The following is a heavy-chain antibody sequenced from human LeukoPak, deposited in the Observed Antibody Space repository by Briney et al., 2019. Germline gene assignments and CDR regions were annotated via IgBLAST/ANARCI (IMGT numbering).Heavy chain of an antibody. V-gene: IGHV1-18*01. CDR1: DHPFTSFG. CDR3: ARAAPVDTAMGY. CDR2: ISAYNGNT. D-gene: IGHD5-18*01. Sequence: APVKLSCKPSDHPFTSFGISRVRQAPGHGLEWMGWISAYNGNTNYAQKLQARVTMTTDTSTSTAYMKLRSLRSDDTAVYYCARAAPVDTAMGYWGQGTLVTVSS. J-gene: IGHJ4*02.